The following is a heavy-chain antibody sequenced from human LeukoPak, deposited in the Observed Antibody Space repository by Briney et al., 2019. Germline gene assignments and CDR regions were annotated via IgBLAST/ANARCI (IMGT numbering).Heavy chain of an antibody. D-gene: IGHD6-13*01. CDR3: ARDEGSSSWFGWFDP. Sequence: GASVKVSCKASGYSFTSYGLSWVRQAPGQGLEWMGWISTYSDKTNYAQKLQGRVTMTTDTSTSTAYMELRSLRSDDTAVYYCARDEGSSSWFGWFDPWGQGTLVTVSS. V-gene: IGHV1-18*01. CDR2: ISTYSDKT. J-gene: IGHJ5*02. CDR1: GYSFTSYG.